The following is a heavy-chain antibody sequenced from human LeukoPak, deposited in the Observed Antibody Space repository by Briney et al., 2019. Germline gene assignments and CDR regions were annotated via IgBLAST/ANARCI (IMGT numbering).Heavy chain of an antibody. CDR2: ISSSSSTI. V-gene: IGHV3-48*01. CDR1: GFTFSSYS. CDR3: ARMSIVGATLWFGWFDP. Sequence: GGSLRLSCAASGFTFSSYSMNWVRQAPGKGLEWVSYISSSSSTIYYADSVKGRFTISRDNAKNSLYLQMNSLRAEDTAVYYRARMSIVGATLWFGWFDPWGQGTLVTVSS. D-gene: IGHD1-26*01. J-gene: IGHJ5*02.